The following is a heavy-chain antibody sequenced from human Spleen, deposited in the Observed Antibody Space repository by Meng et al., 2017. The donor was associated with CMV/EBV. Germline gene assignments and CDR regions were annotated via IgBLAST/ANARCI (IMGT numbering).Heavy chain of an antibody. CDR1: EFTVTTYY. V-gene: IGHV3-66*02. J-gene: IGHJ6*02. CDR2: IYSGGTT. D-gene: IGHD3-10*01. CDR3: ARNRAAPYYFYGLDV. Sequence: GGSLRLSCAASEFTVTTYYMNWVRQAPGKGLEWVSMIYSGGTTYYADSVKGRFTISRDNSKNTLSLQMNNLTTEDTAVYYCARNRAAPYYFYGLDVWGQGTTVTVSS.